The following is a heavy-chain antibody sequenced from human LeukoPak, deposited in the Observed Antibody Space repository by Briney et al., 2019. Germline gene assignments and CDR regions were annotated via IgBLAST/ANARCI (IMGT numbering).Heavy chain of an antibody. V-gene: IGHV1-69*13. D-gene: IGHD3-16*01. CDR3: ANLRRLGGELWLSYFDY. CDR1: GGTFSSYA. J-gene: IGHJ4*02. Sequence: ASVKVSCKASGGTFSSYAISWVRQAPGQGLEWMGGIIPFFGTANYAQKFQGRVTITADESTSTAYMELSSLRSEDTAVYYCANLRRLGGELWLSYFDYWGQGTLVTVSS. CDR2: IIPFFGTA.